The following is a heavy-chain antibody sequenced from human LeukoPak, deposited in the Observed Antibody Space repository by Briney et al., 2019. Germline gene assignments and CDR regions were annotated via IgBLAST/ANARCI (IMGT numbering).Heavy chain of an antibody. CDR2: ISGIGGNT. V-gene: IGHV3-21*01. J-gene: IGHJ3*02. Sequence: GGSLRLSCVASGFTFSSYGMSWVRQAPGKGLEWVSGISGIGGNTYYADSMKGRFTISRDNANNSLYLQMNSLRADDTAVYYCARETYCSGSSCYKGNAFDIWGQGTMVTVSS. D-gene: IGHD2-15*01. CDR3: ARETYCSGSSCYKGNAFDI. CDR1: GFTFSSYG.